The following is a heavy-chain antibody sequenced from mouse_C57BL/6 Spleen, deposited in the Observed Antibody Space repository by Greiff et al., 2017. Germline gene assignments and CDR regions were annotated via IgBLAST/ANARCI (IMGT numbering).Heavy chain of an antibody. CDR3: ARDRGGPYAMDY. J-gene: IGHJ4*01. CDR2: ISDGGSYT. Sequence: DVMLVESGGGLVKPGGSLKLSCAASGFTFSSYAMSWVRQTPEKRLEWVATISDGGSYTYYPDNVKGRFTISRDNAKNNLYLQMSHLKSEDTAMYYCARDRGGPYAMDYWGQGTSVTVSS. V-gene: IGHV5-4*01. CDR1: GFTFSSYA. D-gene: IGHD3-3*01.